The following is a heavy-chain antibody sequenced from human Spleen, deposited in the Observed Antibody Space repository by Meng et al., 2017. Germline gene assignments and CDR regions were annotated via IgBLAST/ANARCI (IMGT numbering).Heavy chain of an antibody. CDR1: GGSFIDYY. CDR3: ARGPTTMAHDFDY. CDR2: INHSGST. J-gene: IGHJ4*02. V-gene: IGHV4-34*01. Sequence: QVQLQQWGAGLLKPSETLSLTCVVSGGSFIDYYGSWIRQPPGKGLEWIGEINHSGSTNYNPSLESRATISVDTSQNNLSLKLSSVTAADSAVYYCARGPTTMAHDFDYWGQGTLVTVSS. D-gene: IGHD4-11*01.